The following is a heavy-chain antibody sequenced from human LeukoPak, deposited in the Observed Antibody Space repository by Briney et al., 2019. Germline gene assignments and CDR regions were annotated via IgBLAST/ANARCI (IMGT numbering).Heavy chain of an antibody. J-gene: IGHJ4*02. D-gene: IGHD2-21*01. V-gene: IGHV4-39*01. Sequence: SETLSLTCTVSGGSISSSSYYWGWIRQPPGKGLEWIGSIYYSGSTYYNPSLKSRVTISVDTSKNQFSLKLSSVTAADTAVYYCARGDIYLNYWGQGTLVTVSS. CDR1: GGSISSSSYY. CDR2: IYYSGST. CDR3: ARGDIYLNY.